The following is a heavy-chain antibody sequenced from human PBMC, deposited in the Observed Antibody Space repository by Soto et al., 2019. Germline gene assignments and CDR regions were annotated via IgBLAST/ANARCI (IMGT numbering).Heavy chain of an antibody. CDR1: GGSFGGYY. CDR2: INHSGST. J-gene: IGHJ5*02. Sequence: SETLSLTCAVYGGSFGGYYWSWIRQPPGKGLEWIGEINHSGSTNYNPSLKSRVTISVDTSKNQFSLKLSSVTAADTAVYYCAPPPARKRRFDPWGQGTLVTVSS. V-gene: IGHV4-34*01. CDR3: APPPARKRRFDP.